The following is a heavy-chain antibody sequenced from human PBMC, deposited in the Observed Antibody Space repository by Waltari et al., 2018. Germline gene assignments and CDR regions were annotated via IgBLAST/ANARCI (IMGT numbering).Heavy chain of an antibody. CDR1: GGSISSYY. J-gene: IGHJ6*02. CDR2: IDYRGST. D-gene: IGHD1-26*01. CDR3: ARSASGSYGAYYYYGMDV. V-gene: IGHV4-59*12. Sequence: QVQLQESGPGLVKPSETLSLTCTVSGGSISSYYWSWIRQPPGKGLEWIGYIDYRGSTHYNPSLKSRVTISVDTSKNQFSLKLSSVTAADTAVYYCARSASGSYGAYYYYGMDVWGQGTTVTVSS.